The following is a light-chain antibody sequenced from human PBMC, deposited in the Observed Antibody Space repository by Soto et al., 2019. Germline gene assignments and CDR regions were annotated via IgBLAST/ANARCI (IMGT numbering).Light chain of an antibody. CDR3: QQYGISTYT. CDR1: QSVVSSY. CDR2: GAS. V-gene: IGKV3-20*01. J-gene: IGKJ2*01. Sequence: EIVLTQSPGTLSLSPGESATLSCRASQSVVSSYLAWYQQKPGQAPRLLIYGASSRAIGIPDRFRGSGSGTAFTLTISRLEPEYFAVYYCQQYGISTYTFGQGTKLEI.